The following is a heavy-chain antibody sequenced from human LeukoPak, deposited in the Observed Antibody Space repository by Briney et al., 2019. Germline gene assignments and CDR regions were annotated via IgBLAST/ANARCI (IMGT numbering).Heavy chain of an antibody. CDR3: ARGDCSSTSCYEFFDY. CDR2: ISYDGSNK. D-gene: IGHD2-2*01. CDR1: GFTFSSYA. J-gene: IGHJ4*02. V-gene: IGHV3-30-3*01. Sequence: SGGSLRLSCAASGFTFSSYAMHWVRQAPGKGLEWVAVISYDGSNKYYADSVKGRFTISRDNSKNTLYLQMNSLRAEDTAVYYCARGDCSSTSCYEFFDYWGQGTLVTVSS.